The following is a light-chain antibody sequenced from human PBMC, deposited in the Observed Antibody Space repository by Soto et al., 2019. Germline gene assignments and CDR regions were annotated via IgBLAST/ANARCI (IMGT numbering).Light chain of an antibody. CDR2: GAS. CDR3: QQYGSSPLT. V-gene: IGKV3-20*01. Sequence: SVFTQPPELLSFSPGDRSTVSFMACQSVSSSYLAWYQQKPGQAPRLLIYGASSRATGIPDRFSGSGSGTDFTLTISRLEPEDFAVYYCQQYGSSPLTVGGGTKVDI. CDR1: QSVSSSY. J-gene: IGKJ4*01.